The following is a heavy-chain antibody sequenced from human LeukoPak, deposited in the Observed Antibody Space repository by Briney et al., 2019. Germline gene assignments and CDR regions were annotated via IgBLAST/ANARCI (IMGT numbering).Heavy chain of an antibody. J-gene: IGHJ3*01. CDR1: GFTFSSDA. Sequence: GGSLRLSCAASGFTFSSDAMSWVRQAPGKGLEWVSAISGSGGSTYYADSVKGRFTISRDNSKNTLYLQMNSLRAEDTAVYYCARVGQFVVKDALDVWGQGTAVTVSS. CDR3: ARVGQFVVKDALDV. V-gene: IGHV3-23*01. CDR2: ISGSGGST. D-gene: IGHD3/OR15-3a*01.